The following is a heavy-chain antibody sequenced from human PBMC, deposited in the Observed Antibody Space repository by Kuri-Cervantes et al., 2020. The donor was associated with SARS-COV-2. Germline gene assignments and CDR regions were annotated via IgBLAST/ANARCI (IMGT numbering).Heavy chain of an antibody. V-gene: IGHV4-30-2*01. J-gene: IGHJ1*01. CDR3: VAAILGVDTGYFQH. CDR2: IYQAGST. Sequence: SQTLSLTCAVSGYSISSGGYSWSWIRQPPGKVLEWIGSIYQAGSTFYNQSLQSRVRISLDSSKNQYSLNRSSVTAADTAVYYCVAAILGVDTGYFQHWGQGTLVTVSS. CDR1: GYSISSGGYS. D-gene: IGHD3-3*01.